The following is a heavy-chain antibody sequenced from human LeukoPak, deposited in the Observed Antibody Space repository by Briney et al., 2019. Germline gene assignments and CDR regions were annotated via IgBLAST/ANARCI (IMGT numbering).Heavy chain of an antibody. V-gene: IGHV3-20*04. Sequence: GGSLRLSCAASGFTFDDYGMSWVRQAPGKGLVWVSRINSDGSSTGYADSVKGRFTISRDNSKNTLYLQMNNLRAEDTAIYYCAKAANYDILTGYYLDYWGQGTLVTVSS. CDR3: AKAANYDILTGYYLDY. D-gene: IGHD3-9*01. CDR2: INSDGSST. CDR1: GFTFDDYG. J-gene: IGHJ4*02.